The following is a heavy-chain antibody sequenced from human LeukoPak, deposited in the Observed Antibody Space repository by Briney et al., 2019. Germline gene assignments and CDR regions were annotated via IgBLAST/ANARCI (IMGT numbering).Heavy chain of an antibody. CDR3: AKGPICSSSSCRGYYMDV. Sequence: GGSLRLSCAASGFTFSSYSMNWVRQAPGKGLEWVSSISSSSSYIYYADSVKGRFTISRDNAKNTLYVQMNSLRAEDTAVYYCAKGPICSSSSCRGYYMDVWGKGTTVTVSS. CDR2: ISSSSSYI. CDR1: GFTFSSYS. V-gene: IGHV3-21*01. D-gene: IGHD2-2*01. J-gene: IGHJ6*03.